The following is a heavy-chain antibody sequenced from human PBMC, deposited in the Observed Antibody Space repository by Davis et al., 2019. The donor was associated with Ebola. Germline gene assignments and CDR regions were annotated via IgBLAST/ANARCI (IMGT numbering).Heavy chain of an antibody. CDR2: INWNGGST. J-gene: IGHJ6*03. CDR3: ASGDGRGRSYDMDV. D-gene: IGHD3/OR15-3a*01. V-gene: IGHV3-20*04. Sequence: GGSLRLSCAASGFSFDDYGMTWVRQPPGKGLEWVSGINWNGGSTGYADSVKGRFTISRDNAKNSLFLEMNSLRAEDTAFYYCASGDGRGRSYDMDVWGQGTTVTVSS. CDR1: GFSFDDYG.